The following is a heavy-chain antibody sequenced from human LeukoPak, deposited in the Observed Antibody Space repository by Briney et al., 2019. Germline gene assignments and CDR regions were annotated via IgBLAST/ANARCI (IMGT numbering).Heavy chain of an antibody. CDR1: GFTFSSYA. CDR2: ISGSGGST. CDR3: ASTLGSGWYYYGMDV. V-gene: IGHV3-23*01. D-gene: IGHD6-19*01. Sequence: PGGSLRLSCAASGFTFSSYAMSWVRQAPGKGLEWVSAISGSGGSTYYADSVKGRFTISRDNSKNTLYLQMNSLRAEDTAVYYCASTLGSGWYYYGMDVWGQGTTVTVSS. J-gene: IGHJ6*02.